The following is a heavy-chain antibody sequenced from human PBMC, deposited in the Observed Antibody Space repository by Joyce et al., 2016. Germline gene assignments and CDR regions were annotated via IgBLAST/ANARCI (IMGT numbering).Heavy chain of an antibody. V-gene: IGHV3-21*05. CDR3: ARDVLTTVTKAYGY. J-gene: IGHJ4*02. Sequence: EVQLVESGGGLVKPGESLRLSCTASGFIFSSYSMTWVRQAPGKVLEWVSYNMRDNTYIFHADSVKGRFTISRDNARNSLYLQMNSLRAEDTAVYYCARDVLTTVTKAYGYWGQGTLVAVSS. D-gene: IGHD4-11*01. CDR1: GFIFSSYS. CDR2: NMRDNTYI.